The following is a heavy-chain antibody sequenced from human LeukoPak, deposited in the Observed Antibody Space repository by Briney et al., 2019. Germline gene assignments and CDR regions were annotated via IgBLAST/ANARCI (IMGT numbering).Heavy chain of an antibody. CDR1: GFTFSSYS. Sequence: PGGSLRLSCAASGFTFSSYSMNRVRQAPGKGLEWVSSISSSSSYIYYADSVKGRFTISRDNAKNSLYLQMNSLRAEDTAVYYCARDWGYCSGGSCYPGPYDYWGQGTLVTVSS. CDR3: ARDWGYCSGGSCYPGPYDY. J-gene: IGHJ4*02. CDR2: ISSSSSYI. V-gene: IGHV3-21*01. D-gene: IGHD2-15*01.